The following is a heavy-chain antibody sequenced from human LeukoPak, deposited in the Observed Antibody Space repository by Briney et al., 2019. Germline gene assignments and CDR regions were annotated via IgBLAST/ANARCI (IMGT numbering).Heavy chain of an antibody. Sequence: GGSLRLSCAASGFTFRSYSMNRVRQAPGKGLEWVSSISSSSSYIYYADSMKGRFTISRDNAKNSLYLQMNSLTAEDTAVYFCVRDRFRMDVWGKGTTVIVSS. V-gene: IGHV3-21*01. J-gene: IGHJ6*03. D-gene: IGHD3-10*01. CDR3: VRDRFRMDV. CDR1: GFTFRSYS. CDR2: ISSSSSYI.